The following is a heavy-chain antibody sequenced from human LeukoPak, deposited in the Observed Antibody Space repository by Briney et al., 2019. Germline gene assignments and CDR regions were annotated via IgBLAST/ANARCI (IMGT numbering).Heavy chain of an antibody. CDR2: IYYSGST. Sequence: SETLSLTCTVSGASISSYYWSWIRQPPGKGLEWIGYIYYSGSTNYNPSLKSRVTISVDTSKNQFSLKLSSVTAADTAVYYCARGGTSSWYPFYFDYWGQGTLVTVSS. J-gene: IGHJ4*02. D-gene: IGHD6-13*01. CDR3: ARGGTSSWYPFYFDY. CDR1: GASISSYY. V-gene: IGHV4-59*01.